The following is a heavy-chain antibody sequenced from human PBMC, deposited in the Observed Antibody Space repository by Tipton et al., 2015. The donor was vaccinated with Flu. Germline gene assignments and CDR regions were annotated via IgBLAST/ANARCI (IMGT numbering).Heavy chain of an antibody. CDR3: ARHRGSITGTPEYFQH. V-gene: IGHV4-38-2*01. Sequence: GLVKPSETLSLTCAVSGYSISSGYYWGWIRQPPGKGLEWIGSIYHSGSTYYNPSLKSRVTISVDTSKNQFSLKLSSVTAADTAVYYCARHRGSITGTPEYFQHWGQGTLVTVSS. CDR1: GYSISSGYY. J-gene: IGHJ1*01. CDR2: IYHSGST. D-gene: IGHD1-20*01.